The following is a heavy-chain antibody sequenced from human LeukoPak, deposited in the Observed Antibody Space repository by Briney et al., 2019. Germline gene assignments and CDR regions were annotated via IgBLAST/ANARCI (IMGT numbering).Heavy chain of an antibody. CDR3: ARDNGDFFQRALDI. Sequence: PSETLSLTCTVSGGSISSGGYYWSWIRQHPGKGLEWIGYIYYSGSTYYNPSLKSRVTISVDTSKNQFSLKLSSVTAADTAVYYCARDNGDFFQRALDIWGQGTMVTVSS. J-gene: IGHJ3*02. CDR1: GGSISSGGYY. CDR2: IYYSGST. D-gene: IGHD4-17*01. V-gene: IGHV4-31*03.